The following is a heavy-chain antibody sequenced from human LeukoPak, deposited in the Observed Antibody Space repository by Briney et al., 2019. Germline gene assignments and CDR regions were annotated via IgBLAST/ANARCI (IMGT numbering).Heavy chain of an antibody. J-gene: IGHJ5*02. Sequence: GGSLRLSCVASGFTFSSYWMHWVRQAPGKGLVWVSRISSDGSSTTYADSVKGRFTISRDNSKNTLYLQLNSLRADDTAVFYCAQGLLSWGQGTLLTVAA. CDR2: ISSDGSST. V-gene: IGHV3-74*01. CDR3: AQGLLS. CDR1: GFTFSSYW.